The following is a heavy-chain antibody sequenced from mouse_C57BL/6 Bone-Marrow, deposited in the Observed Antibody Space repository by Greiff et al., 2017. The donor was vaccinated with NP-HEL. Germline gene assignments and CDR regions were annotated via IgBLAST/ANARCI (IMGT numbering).Heavy chain of an antibody. J-gene: IGHJ4*01. CDR1: GYTFTSYW. Sequence: QVQLQQPGAELVMPGASVKLSCKASGYTFTSYWMHWVKQRPGQGLEWIGEIDPSDSYTNYNQKFKGKSTLTVDQSSSTAYMQLSSLTSEDSAVYYCARWAYYSNYAAMDYWGQGTSVTVSS. CDR2: IDPSDSYT. D-gene: IGHD2-5*01. V-gene: IGHV1-69*01. CDR3: ARWAYYSNYAAMDY.